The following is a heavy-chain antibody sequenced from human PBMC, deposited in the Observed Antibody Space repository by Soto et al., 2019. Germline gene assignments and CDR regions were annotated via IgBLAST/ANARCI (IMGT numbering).Heavy chain of an antibody. V-gene: IGHV1-8*01. CDR1: GYTFTSYD. CDR2: MNPNSGNT. Sequence: ASVKVCCKASGYTFTSYDIKWVRQAQGQGLEWMGWMNPNSGNTGYAQKFQGRVTMTRNTSISTAYMELSSLRSEDTAVYYCAQTTVTAYYYYGMDVWGQGTTVTVS. CDR3: AQTTVTAYYYYGMDV. D-gene: IGHD4-4*01. J-gene: IGHJ6*02.